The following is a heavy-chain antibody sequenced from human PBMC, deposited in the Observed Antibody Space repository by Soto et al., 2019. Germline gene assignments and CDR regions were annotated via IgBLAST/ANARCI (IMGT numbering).Heavy chain of an antibody. CDR3: ARDKYYYGSGSYYYFDY. J-gene: IGHJ4*02. V-gene: IGHV3-21*01. Sequence: GESLKISCAASGLTCSDYFMNWVRQAPGKGLEWVSAISSSSSYIYYADSVKGRFTISRDNAKNPLYLQMNSLRAEDTAVYYCARDKYYYGSGSYYYFDYWGQGALVTVTS. D-gene: IGHD3-10*01. CDR2: ISSSSSYI. CDR1: GLTCSDYF.